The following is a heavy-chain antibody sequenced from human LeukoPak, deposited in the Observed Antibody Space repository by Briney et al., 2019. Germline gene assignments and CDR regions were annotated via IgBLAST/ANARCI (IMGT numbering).Heavy chain of an antibody. CDR1: GYTLTELS. CDR2: FDPEDGET. D-gene: IGHD3-22*01. CDR3: ATVRMYYYDSSGRWFDP. V-gene: IGHV1-24*01. J-gene: IGHJ5*02. Sequence: ASVKVPCKVSGYTLTELSMHWVRQAPGKGLEWMGGFDPEDGETIYAQKFQGRVTMTEDTSTDTAYMELSSLRSEDTAVYYCATVRMYYYDSSGRWFDPWGQGTLVTVSS.